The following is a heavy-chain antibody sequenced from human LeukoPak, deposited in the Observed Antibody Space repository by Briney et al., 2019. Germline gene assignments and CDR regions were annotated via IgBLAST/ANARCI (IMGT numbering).Heavy chain of an antibody. Sequence: SETLSLTCQVSGDSISNSSYYWGWIRQPPGKGLEWIGSFYYPGSTYYNPSLKSRLTLSVDTSKNQFSLKLSSVTAADTAVYYCARYDVWGSYRAFDYWGQGTLVTVSS. CDR2: FYYPGST. V-gene: IGHV4-39*07. D-gene: IGHD3-16*02. CDR3: ARYDVWGSYRAFDY. CDR1: GDSISNSSYY. J-gene: IGHJ4*02.